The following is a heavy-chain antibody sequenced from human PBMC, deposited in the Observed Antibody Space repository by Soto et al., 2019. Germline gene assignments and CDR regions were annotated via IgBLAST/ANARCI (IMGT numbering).Heavy chain of an antibody. CDR1: GYTFTGYY. CDR2: INTNSGGT. CDR3: ARDWTVGYRSGWYGLFDY. V-gene: IGHV1-2*04. J-gene: IGHJ4*02. D-gene: IGHD6-19*01. Sequence: QVQLVQSGAELKKPGASVKVSCKASGYTFTGYYMHWVRQAPGQGLEWMGWINTNSGGTNYAQKFQGWVTITRDTSISTADMELSRLRSDDTAVYYCARDWTVGYRSGWYGLFDYWAQGTLVTVSS.